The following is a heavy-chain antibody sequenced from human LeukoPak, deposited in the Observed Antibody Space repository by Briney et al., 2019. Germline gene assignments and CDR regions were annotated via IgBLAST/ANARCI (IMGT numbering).Heavy chain of an antibody. CDR1: VYTFTSYG. CDR3: ARDPMYSSGLPPDY. CDR2: ISAYNGNT. V-gene: IGHV1-18*01. J-gene: IGHJ4*02. D-gene: IGHD6-19*01. Sequence: ASVKVSCKASVYTFTSYGISWVRQAPGQGLEWMGWISAYNGNTNYAQKLQGRVTMTTDTSTSTAYMELRSLRSDDTAVYYCARDPMYSSGLPPDYWGQGTLVTVSS.